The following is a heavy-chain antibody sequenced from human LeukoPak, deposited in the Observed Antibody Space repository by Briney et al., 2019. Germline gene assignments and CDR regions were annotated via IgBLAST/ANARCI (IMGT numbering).Heavy chain of an antibody. V-gene: IGHV1-2*02. CDR1: VYTFTAYY. CDR3: ASGLLRTGYYYYYMDV. CDR2: INPNSGGT. Sequence: GASLKDSCKTSVYTFTAYYMRRVRQTPGQGLEWMGWINPNSGGTNYAQKFQGRVTMTRDTSISTAYMELSRLRSDDTAVYYCASGLLRTGYYYYYMDVWGKGTTVTVSS. D-gene: IGHD2-15*01. J-gene: IGHJ6*03.